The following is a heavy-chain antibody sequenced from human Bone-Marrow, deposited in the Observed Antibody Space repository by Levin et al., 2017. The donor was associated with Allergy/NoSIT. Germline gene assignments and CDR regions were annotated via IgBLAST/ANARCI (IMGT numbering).Heavy chain of an antibody. CDR2: ISYDGSNK. V-gene: IGHV3-30*04. D-gene: IGHD2-15*01. Sequence: GGSLRLSCAASGFTFSSYAMHWVRQAPGKGLEWVAVISYDGSNKYYADSVKGRFTISRDNSKNTLYLQMNSLRAEDTAVYYCARARYCSGGSCYYYGYYYYGMDVWGQGTTVTVSS. CDR3: ARARYCSGGSCYYYGYYYYGMDV. J-gene: IGHJ6*02. CDR1: GFTFSSYA.